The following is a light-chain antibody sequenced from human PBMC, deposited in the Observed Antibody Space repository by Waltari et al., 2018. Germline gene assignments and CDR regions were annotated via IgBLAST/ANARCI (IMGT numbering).Light chain of an antibody. CDR2: WAS. CDR1: QRVLASSTYGHA. Sequence: DIVMTQSPDFLPVSLGDRDTITCRSSQRVLASSTYGHALAWFQQRPGQPPKLLIYWASTRDSGVPDRFSGSGSGTDFTLTISSLQAEDVAVYYCQQYYSIPYTFGPGTKLEIK. CDR3: QQYYSIPYT. J-gene: IGKJ2*01. V-gene: IGKV4-1*01.